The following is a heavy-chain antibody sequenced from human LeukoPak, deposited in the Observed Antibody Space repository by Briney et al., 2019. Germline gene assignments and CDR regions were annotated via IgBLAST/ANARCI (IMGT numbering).Heavy chain of an antibody. J-gene: IGHJ4*02. V-gene: IGHV2-70*11. CDR1: GFSLSTSGMC. Sequence: ESGPTLVNPTQTFTLTCTFSGFSLSTSGMCVSWIRQPPGKALEWLARIDWDDDKYYSTSLKTRLTISKDASKNQVVLTMTNMDPVDTATYYCARITDERGSLDYWGQGTLVTVSS. CDR2: IDWDDDK. D-gene: IGHD1-26*01. CDR3: ARITDERGSLDY.